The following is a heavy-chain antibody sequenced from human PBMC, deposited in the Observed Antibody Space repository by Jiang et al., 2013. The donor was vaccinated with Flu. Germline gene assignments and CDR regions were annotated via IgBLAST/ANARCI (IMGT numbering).Heavy chain of an antibody. J-gene: IGHJ3*01. CDR3: ATVWRKWLGDFPHHDAFDV. V-gene: IGHV1-24*01. CDR1: GYTLAKLA. Sequence: SGAEVKKPGASVKVSCKVSGYTLAKLAIHWVRQAPGKGLEWMGGFDPGEGETLYAPRLQGRVTMTEDTSTDTAYMELSSLRSEDTAVYYCATVWRKWLGDFPHHDAFDVWGQGTMVTVSS. D-gene: IGHD3-10*01. CDR2: FDPGEGET.